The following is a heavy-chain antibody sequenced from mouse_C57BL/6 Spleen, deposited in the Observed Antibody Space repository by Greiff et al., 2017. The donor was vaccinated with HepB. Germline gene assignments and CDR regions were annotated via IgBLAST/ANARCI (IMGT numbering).Heavy chain of an antibody. Sequence: EVQGVESGGGLVKPGGSLKLSCAASGFTFSSYAMSWVRQTPEKRLEWVATISDGGSYTYYPANVKGRFTISRDNAKNNLYLQMSHLKSEDTAMYYCARDGGYDGYWGQGTTLTVSS. CDR2: ISDGGSYT. J-gene: IGHJ2*01. CDR1: GFTFSSYA. D-gene: IGHD2-2*01. CDR3: ARDGGYDGY. V-gene: IGHV5-4*01.